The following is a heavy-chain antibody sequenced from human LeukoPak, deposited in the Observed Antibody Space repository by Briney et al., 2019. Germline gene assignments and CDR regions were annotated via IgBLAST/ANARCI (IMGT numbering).Heavy chain of an antibody. V-gene: IGHV3-9*01. CDR1: GFTFDDYA. Sequence: PGGSLRLSCAASGFTFDDYAMHWVRQAPGKGREWVPGISWNSGSIGYADSVKGRFTISRDNAKNSLYLQMNSLRAEDTALYYCAKDRQWELLGAFDIWGQGTMVTVSS. CDR3: AKDRQWELLGAFDI. CDR2: ISWNSGSI. D-gene: IGHD1-26*01. J-gene: IGHJ3*02.